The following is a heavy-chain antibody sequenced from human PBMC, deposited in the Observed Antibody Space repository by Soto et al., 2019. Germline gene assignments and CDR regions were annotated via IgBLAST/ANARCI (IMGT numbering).Heavy chain of an antibody. D-gene: IGHD2-21*01. CDR3: ARGSITTNWFDP. CDR1: GYTFTSYY. CDR2: INPSGGST. J-gene: IGHJ5*02. V-gene: IGHV1-46*01. Sequence: QVQLVQSGAEVKKPGASVKVSCKASGYTFTSYYMHWVRQAPGQGLEWMGIINPSGGSTSYAQKFQGGVTMTRDTSPSTVYMELSSLRSEDTAVYYCARGSITTNWFDPWGQGTLVTVSS.